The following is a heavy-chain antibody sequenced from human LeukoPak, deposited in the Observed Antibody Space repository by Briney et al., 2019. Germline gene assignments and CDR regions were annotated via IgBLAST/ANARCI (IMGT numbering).Heavy chain of an antibody. CDR2: IYSGGST. CDR3: ARDLSGGSDY. Sequence: PGGSPRLSCAASGFTFSSYAMSWVRQAPGKGLEWVSVIYSGGSTYYADSVKGRFTISRDNSKNTLYLQMNSLRAEDTAVYYCARDLSGGSDYWGQGTLVTVSS. V-gene: IGHV3-53*01. J-gene: IGHJ4*02. D-gene: IGHD3-16*01. CDR1: GFTFSSYA.